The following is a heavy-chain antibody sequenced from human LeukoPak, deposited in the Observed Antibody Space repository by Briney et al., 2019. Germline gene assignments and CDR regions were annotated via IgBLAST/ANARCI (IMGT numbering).Heavy chain of an antibody. V-gene: IGHV1-2*06. D-gene: IGHD5-12*01. Sequence: GASVKVSCKATGYTFTGYYMHWVRQAPGQGLEWMGRINPNSGDTNYAQKFQGRVTMTRDTSISTAYMELSRLRSDDTAVYYCARFVSGYGDQCYFDYWGQGTLVTVSS. J-gene: IGHJ4*02. CDR3: ARFVSGYGDQCYFDY. CDR2: INPNSGDT. CDR1: GYTFTGYY.